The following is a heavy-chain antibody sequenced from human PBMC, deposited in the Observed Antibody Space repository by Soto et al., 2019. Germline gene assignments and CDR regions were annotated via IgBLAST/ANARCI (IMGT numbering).Heavy chain of an antibody. J-gene: IGHJ6*02. V-gene: IGHV1-58*01. Sequence: SVKVSCTASGFTFTISAVQWVRQARGQRLEWIGWIVVGSGSTSYAQKFQGRVTMTRDTSTSTVYMELSSLRSEDTAVYYCARDLAERDYGSGSYYKYHYYYGMDVWGQGTTVTVSS. D-gene: IGHD3-10*01. CDR1: GFTFTISA. CDR2: IVVGSGST. CDR3: ARDLAERDYGSGSYYKYHYYYGMDV.